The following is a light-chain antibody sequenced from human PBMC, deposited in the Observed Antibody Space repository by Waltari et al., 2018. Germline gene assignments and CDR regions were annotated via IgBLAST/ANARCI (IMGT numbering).Light chain of an antibody. V-gene: IGLV1-44*01. Sequence: QSVLTQPPSASGTPGQRVTISCSRTSSNIGSNTLNWYQQPPGTAPKLLIYNNHQRPSGVPDRFSGSKSGTSASLAISGLQSEDEADYYCAAWDDSLNGHVVFGGGTKLTVL. CDR3: AAWDDSLNGHVV. CDR1: SSNIGSNT. CDR2: NNH. J-gene: IGLJ2*01.